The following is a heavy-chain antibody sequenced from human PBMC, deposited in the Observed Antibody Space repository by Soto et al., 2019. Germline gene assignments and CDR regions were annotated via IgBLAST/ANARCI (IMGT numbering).Heavy chain of an antibody. V-gene: IGHV3-13*01. J-gene: IGHJ3*02. D-gene: IGHD6-13*01. CDR2: IGTAGDT. Sequence: GGSLRLSCAASGFTFSSYDMHWVRQATGKGREWVSAIGTAGDTYDPGSVKGRFTISRENAKNSLYLQMNSLRAGDTAVYYCARGSGHIAAAGTAFDIWGQGTMVTVSS. CDR1: GFTFSSYD. CDR3: ARGSGHIAAAGTAFDI.